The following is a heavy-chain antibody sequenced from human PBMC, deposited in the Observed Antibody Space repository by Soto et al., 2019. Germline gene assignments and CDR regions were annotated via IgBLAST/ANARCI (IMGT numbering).Heavy chain of an antibody. D-gene: IGHD3-22*01. Sequence: SETLSLTCTVSGGSISSYYWSWIRQPPGKGLEWIGYIYDSGSTNYNPSLKSRVTISLDTSKNQFSLKLTSVTAADTAVYYCARRASSGYYYAWFDPWGQGTLVTVSS. V-gene: IGHV4-59*01. CDR3: ARRASSGYYYAWFDP. J-gene: IGHJ5*02. CDR2: IYDSGST. CDR1: GGSISSYY.